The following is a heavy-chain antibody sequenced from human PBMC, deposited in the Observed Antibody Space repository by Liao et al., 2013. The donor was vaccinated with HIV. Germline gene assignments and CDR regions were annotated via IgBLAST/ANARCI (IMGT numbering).Heavy chain of an antibody. CDR2: LSGSGSA. CDR1: ADSSSSDSYS. J-gene: IGHJ4*02. V-gene: IGHV4-61*02. CDR3: ARERIVVGATIHFDY. D-gene: IGHD1-26*01. Sequence: QVQLQESGPGLVKPSQTLSLTCSVSADSSSSDSYSWTWIRQPAGKALEWIGRLSGSGSAHYNPSLKSRVRISVDTSKNHFQFSLRLSSVTAADTAVYFCARERIVVGATIHFDYWGQGSLVTVSS.